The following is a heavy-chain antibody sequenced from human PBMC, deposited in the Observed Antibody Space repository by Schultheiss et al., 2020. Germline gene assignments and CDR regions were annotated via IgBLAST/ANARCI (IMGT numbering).Heavy chain of an antibody. Sequence: WGSLRLSCAASGFTFSSYWMHWVRQAPGKGLEWVSSISSSSSYIYYADSVKGRFTISRDNSKNTLYLQMNSLRAEDTALYYCAKDCYGSGSGFDYWGQGTLVTVSS. CDR2: ISSSSSYI. CDR3: AKDCYGSGSGFDY. D-gene: IGHD3-10*01. J-gene: IGHJ4*02. V-gene: IGHV3-21*04. CDR1: GFTFSSYW.